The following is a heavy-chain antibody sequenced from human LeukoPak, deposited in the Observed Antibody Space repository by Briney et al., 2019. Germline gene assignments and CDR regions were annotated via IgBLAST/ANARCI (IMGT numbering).Heavy chain of an antibody. CDR3: AKSVDYSTGWSDC. D-gene: IGHD6-19*01. Sequence: GGSLRLSCAASGFTFSSYGMHWVRQAPGKGLEWVAVISYDGSNKHYANSVKGRFTISRDNTKNTLFLQMNSLRAEDTAVYYCAKSVDYSTGWSDCWGQGTLVTVSS. CDR1: GFTFSSYG. V-gene: IGHV3-30*18. J-gene: IGHJ4*02. CDR2: ISYDGSNK.